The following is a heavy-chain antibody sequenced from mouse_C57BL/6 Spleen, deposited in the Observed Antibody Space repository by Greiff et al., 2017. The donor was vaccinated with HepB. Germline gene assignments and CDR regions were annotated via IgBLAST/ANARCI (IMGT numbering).Heavy chain of an antibody. CDR3: GRSDYDSFAC. CDR2: IHPNSGST. Sequence: QVQLQQPGAELVKPGASVKLSCKASGYTFTSYWMHWVKQRPGQGLEWIGMIHPNSGSTNYNEKFKSKATLTVDKSSSTAYMQLSSLTSEDSAVYYCGRSDYDSFACWGQGTLVTVSA. J-gene: IGHJ3*01. V-gene: IGHV1-64*01. CDR1: GYTFTSYW. D-gene: IGHD2-4*01.